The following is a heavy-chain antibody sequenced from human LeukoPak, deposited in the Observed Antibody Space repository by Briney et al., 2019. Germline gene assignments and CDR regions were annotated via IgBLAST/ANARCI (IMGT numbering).Heavy chain of an antibody. D-gene: IGHD3-10*01. CDR1: GFNFDDYA. Sequence: GGSLRLSCAASGFNFDDYAMHWVRQAPGKGLEWVSGINWNSGGIAYADSVRGRFTISRDNAKNSLYLRMNSLRAEDTAFYYCGRDYISRGSGTNFVDQWGQGTLVTVSS. J-gene: IGHJ4*02. CDR3: GRDYISRGSGTNFVDQ. V-gene: IGHV3-9*01. CDR2: INWNSGGI.